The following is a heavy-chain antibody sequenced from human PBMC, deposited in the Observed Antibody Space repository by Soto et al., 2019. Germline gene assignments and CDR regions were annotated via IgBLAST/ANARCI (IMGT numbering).Heavy chain of an antibody. CDR3: ARSYGDAFDI. D-gene: IGHD4-17*01. V-gene: IGHV4-59*01. CDR1: GGSISSYY. J-gene: IGHJ3*02. Sequence: QVQLQESGPGLVKPSETLSLTCTVSGGSISSYYWSWIRQPPGKGLEWIGYIYYSGSTNYNPSLKXLVLIXXDTSKNQVSLKLSSVTAADTAVYYCARSYGDAFDIWGQGTMVTVSS. CDR2: IYYSGST.